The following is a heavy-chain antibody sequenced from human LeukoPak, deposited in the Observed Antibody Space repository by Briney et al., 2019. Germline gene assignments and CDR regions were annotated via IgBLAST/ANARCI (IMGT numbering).Heavy chain of an antibody. V-gene: IGHV3-33*06. Sequence: GGSLRLSCAASGFTFSSYGMHWVRQAPGKGLEWVAVIWYDGSNKYYADSVKGRFTISRDNSKNTLYLQMNSLRAEDTAVYYCAKVSGSYGGYFDYWGQGTLVTVSS. CDR1: GFTFSSYG. J-gene: IGHJ4*02. CDR3: AKVSGSYGGYFDY. D-gene: IGHD1-26*01. CDR2: IWYDGSNK.